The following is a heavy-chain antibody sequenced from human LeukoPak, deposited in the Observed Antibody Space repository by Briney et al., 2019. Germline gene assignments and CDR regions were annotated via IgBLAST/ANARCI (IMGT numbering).Heavy chain of an antibody. D-gene: IGHD4-17*01. J-gene: IGHJ3*02. V-gene: IGHV4-39*07. CDR2: IYYSGST. CDR1: GGSISSSSYY. CDR3: ARALPGDYVSLGAFDI. Sequence: PSETLSLTCTVSGGSISSSSYYWGWIRQPPGKGLEWIGSIYYSGSTYYNPSLKSRVTISVDTSKNQFSLKLSSVTAADTAVYYCARALPGDYVSLGAFDIWGQGTMVTVSS.